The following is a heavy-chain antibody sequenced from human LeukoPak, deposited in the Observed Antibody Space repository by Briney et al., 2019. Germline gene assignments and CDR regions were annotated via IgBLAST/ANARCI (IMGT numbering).Heavy chain of an antibody. CDR2: IIPILGIA. V-gene: IGHV1-69*04. CDR1: GGTFSSYA. J-gene: IGHJ6*02. CDR3: AREEGYSYGYYYGMDV. D-gene: IGHD5-18*01. Sequence: ASVKVSCKASGGTFSSYAISWVRQAPGQGLEWMGRIIPILGIANYAQKFQGRVTITADKSTSTAYMELSSLRPEDTAVYYCAREEGYSYGYYYGMDVWGQGTTVTVSS.